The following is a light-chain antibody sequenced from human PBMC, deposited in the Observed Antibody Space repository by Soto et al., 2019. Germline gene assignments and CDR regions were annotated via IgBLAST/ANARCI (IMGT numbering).Light chain of an antibody. CDR1: QGVSSSY. Sequence: EIVLTQSPGTLSLSPGERATLSCRASQGVSSSYLAWYQKKPGQAPRLLIYGASSKATGIPDRFSGSGSGTDFPLTISRLEPEDFAVYYCQQYGSSPYTFGQGTNLEIK. CDR2: GAS. V-gene: IGKV3-20*01. J-gene: IGKJ2*01. CDR3: QQYGSSPYT.